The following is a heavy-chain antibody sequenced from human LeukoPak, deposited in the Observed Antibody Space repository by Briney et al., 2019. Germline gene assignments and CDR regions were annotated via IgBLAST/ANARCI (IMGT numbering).Heavy chain of an antibody. CDR3: ARVVGEGYPDY. CDR1: GFTFSDYY. CDR2: ISSSSSYT. Sequence: PGGSLRLSCAASGFTFSDYYMSWIRQAPGKGLEWVSYISSSSSYTNYADPVKGRFTISRDNAKNSLYLQMNSLRAEDTAVYYCARVVGEGYPDYWGQGTLVTVSS. J-gene: IGHJ4*02. V-gene: IGHV3-11*06. D-gene: IGHD2-2*01.